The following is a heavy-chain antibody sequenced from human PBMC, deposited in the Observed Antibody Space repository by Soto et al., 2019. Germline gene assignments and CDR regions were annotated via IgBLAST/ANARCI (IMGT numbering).Heavy chain of an antibody. CDR1: GGTFSSYA. CDR3: ARGAVVKRLANYFDY. CDR2: IIPIFGTA. D-gene: IGHD6-25*01. Sequence: ASVKVSCKASGGTFSSYAISWVRQAPGQGLEWMGGIIPIFGTANYAQKFQGRVTITADKSTSTAYMELSSLRSEDTAVYYCARGAVVKRLANYFDYWGQGTLVTAPQ. V-gene: IGHV1-69*06. J-gene: IGHJ4*02.